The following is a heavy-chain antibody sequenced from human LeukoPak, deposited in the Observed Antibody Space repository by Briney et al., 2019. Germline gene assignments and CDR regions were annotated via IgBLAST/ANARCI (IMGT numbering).Heavy chain of an antibody. CDR1: GFTFSSYA. CDR2: ISGSGGST. CDR3: AREACSGGSCYPDYYYYYYMDV. V-gene: IGHV3-23*01. J-gene: IGHJ6*03. Sequence: GGSLRLSCAASGFTFSSYAMSWVRQAPGKGLEWVSAISGSGGSTYYADSVKGRFTISRDNAKNSLYLQMNSLRAEDTAVYYCAREACSGGSCYPDYYYYYYMDVWGKGTTVTVSS. D-gene: IGHD2-15*01.